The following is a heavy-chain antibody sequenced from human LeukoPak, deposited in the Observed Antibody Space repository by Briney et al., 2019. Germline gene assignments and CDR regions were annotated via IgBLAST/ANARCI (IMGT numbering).Heavy chain of an antibody. CDR1: GFTFSSYG. Sequence: GRSLRLSCAASGFTFSSYGMHWVRQAPGKGLEWVAVIWYDGSNKYYADSVKGRFTISRDNSKNTLYLQMNSLRAEDTAVYYCARGYDILTGYYPDAFDIWGQGTMVTVSS. V-gene: IGHV3-33*01. J-gene: IGHJ3*02. CDR2: IWYDGSNK. CDR3: ARGYDILTGYYPDAFDI. D-gene: IGHD3-9*01.